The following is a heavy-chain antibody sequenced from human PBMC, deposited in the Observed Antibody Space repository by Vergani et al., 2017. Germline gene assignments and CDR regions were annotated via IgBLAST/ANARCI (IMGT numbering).Heavy chain of an antibody. V-gene: IGHV3-33*01. CDR3: ARDVRVLYSRFDP. D-gene: IGHD2/OR15-2a*01. CDR2: TWYDGNNK. J-gene: IGHJ5*02. CDR1: GFTFNQYG. Sequence: QVQLVESGGGVVQPGRSLRLSCAASGFTFNQYGMHWVRQAPGKGLEWVAVTWYDGNNKQYADSVKGRFTISRDNSKSTMYLQMNSLRDEDTGVYYCARDVRVLYSRFDPWGQGTLVTVSS.